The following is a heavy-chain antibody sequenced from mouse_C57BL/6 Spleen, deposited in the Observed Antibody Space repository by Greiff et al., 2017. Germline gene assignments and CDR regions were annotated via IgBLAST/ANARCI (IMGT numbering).Heavy chain of an antibody. V-gene: IGHV2-2*01. CDR2: IWSGGST. CDR3: ARNYDGYFYYAMDY. D-gene: IGHD2-3*01. J-gene: IGHJ4*01. Sequence: VKVVESGPGLVQPSQSLSITCTVSGFSLTSYGVHWVRQSPGKGLEWLGVIWSGGSTDYNAAFISRLSISKDNSKSQVFFKMNSLQADDTAIYYCARNYDGYFYYAMDYWGQGTSVTVSS. CDR1: GFSLTSYG.